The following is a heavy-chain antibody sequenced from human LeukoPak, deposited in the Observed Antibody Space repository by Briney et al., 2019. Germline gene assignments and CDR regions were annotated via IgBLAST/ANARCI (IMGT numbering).Heavy chain of an antibody. D-gene: IGHD6-19*01. CDR2: IWYDGSSE. Sequence: PGRSLRLSCAASGFTFTSYGMHWVRQAPGKGLEWVAVIWYDGSSEYYADSVKGRFTVSRDNSINTLYLQMNSLGVGDTAVYYCARYSSTSNYYYGMDVWGQGTTVTVSS. J-gene: IGHJ6*02. V-gene: IGHV3-33*01. CDR1: GFTFTSYG. CDR3: ARYSSTSNYYYGMDV.